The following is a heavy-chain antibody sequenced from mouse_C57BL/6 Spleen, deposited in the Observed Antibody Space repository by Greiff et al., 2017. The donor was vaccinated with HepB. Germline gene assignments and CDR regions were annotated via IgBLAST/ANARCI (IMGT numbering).Heavy chain of an antibody. Sequence: VKLMESGGGLVKPGGSLKLSCAASGFTFSSYAMSWVRQTPEKRLEWVATISDGGSYTYYPDNVKGRFTISRDNAKNNLYLQMSHLKSEDTAMYYCAREGTYYGSSYFDYWGQGTTLTVSS. D-gene: IGHD1-1*01. J-gene: IGHJ2*01. CDR3: AREGTYYGSSYFDY. CDR2: ISDGGSYT. CDR1: GFTFSSYA. V-gene: IGHV5-4*01.